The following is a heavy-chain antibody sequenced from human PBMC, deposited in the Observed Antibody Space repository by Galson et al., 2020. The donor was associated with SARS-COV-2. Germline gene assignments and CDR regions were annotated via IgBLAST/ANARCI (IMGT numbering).Heavy chain of an antibody. CDR3: TGYLTPYYGMDV. J-gene: IGHJ6*02. CDR2: ISGSGGST. Sequence: GGSLRLSCAASGFTFSSYAMSWVRQAPGKGLEWVSVISGSGGSTYYADSVKGRFTISRDNSKSTLCLQMNSLRAEDTAVYYSTGYLTPYYGMDVWGQGTTVTVSS. CDR1: GFTFSSYA. D-gene: IGHD3-9*01. V-gene: IGHV3-23*01.